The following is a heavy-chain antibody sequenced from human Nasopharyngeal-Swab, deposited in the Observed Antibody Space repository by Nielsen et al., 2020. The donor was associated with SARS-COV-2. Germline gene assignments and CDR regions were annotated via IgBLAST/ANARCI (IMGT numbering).Heavy chain of an antibody. CDR1: GFTFSSYD. CDR2: IGTAGDT. J-gene: IGHJ6*02. CDR3: ARAVGYCSSTSCYYYYGMDV. Sequence: GGSLRLSYAASGFTFSSYDMHWVRQATGKGLEWVSAIGTAGDTYYPGSVKGRFTISRENAKNSLYLQMNSLRAGDTAVYYCARAVGYCSSTSCYYYYGMDVWGQGTTVTVSS. V-gene: IGHV3-13*04. D-gene: IGHD2-2*03.